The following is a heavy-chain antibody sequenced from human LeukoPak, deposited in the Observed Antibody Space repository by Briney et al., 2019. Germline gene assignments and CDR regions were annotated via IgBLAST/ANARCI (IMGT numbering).Heavy chain of an antibody. CDR1: GFTFSSYW. J-gene: IGHJ4*02. Sequence: GGSLRLSCAASGFTFSSYWMNWVRQAPGKGLEWVADIKEDGSEKFYGDSVKGRFTISRDNAKNSLYLQMNSLRAEDTAMYYCTRQYTYGYEEFDLWGQGTLVTVSS. CDR2: IKEDGSEK. CDR3: TRQYTYGYEEFDL. D-gene: IGHD5-18*01. V-gene: IGHV3-7*01.